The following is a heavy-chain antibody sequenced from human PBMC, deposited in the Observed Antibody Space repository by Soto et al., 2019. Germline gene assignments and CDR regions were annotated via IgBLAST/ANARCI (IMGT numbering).Heavy chain of an antibody. V-gene: IGHV4-34*12. CDR1: GGSFSGYY. Sequence: SETLSLTCAVYGGSFSGYYWSWIRQPPGKGLEWIGEIIHSGSTNYNPSLKSRVTISVDTSKNQFSLKLSSVTAADTAVYYCARKYYYGSGSYYNAHRPYYFDYWGQGTLVTVSS. J-gene: IGHJ4*02. D-gene: IGHD3-10*01. CDR3: ARKYYYGSGSYYNAHRPYYFDY. CDR2: IIHSGST.